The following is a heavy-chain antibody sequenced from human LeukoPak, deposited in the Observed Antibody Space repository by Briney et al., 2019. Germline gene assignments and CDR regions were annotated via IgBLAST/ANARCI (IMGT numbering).Heavy chain of an antibody. CDR1: GFTFSSYA. D-gene: IGHD6-13*01. Sequence: PGGSLRLSCAASGFTFSSYAMSWIRQAPGKGLEWVSAISGSGGSTYYADSVKGRFTISRDNSKNTLYLQMNSLRAEDTAVYYCAKDRSSMDSSSWYGRDWFDPWGQGTLVTVSS. CDR2: ISGSGGST. CDR3: AKDRSSMDSSSWYGRDWFDP. V-gene: IGHV3-23*01. J-gene: IGHJ5*02.